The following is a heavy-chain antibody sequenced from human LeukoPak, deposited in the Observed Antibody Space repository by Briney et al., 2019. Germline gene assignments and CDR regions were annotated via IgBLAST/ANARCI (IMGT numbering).Heavy chain of an antibody. CDR1: GGSISSSSYY. J-gene: IGHJ5*02. Sequence: SETLSLTCTVSGGSISSSSYYWGWIRQPPGKGLEWIGSIYYSGSTYYNPSLKSRVTISVDTSKNQFSLKLSSVTAADTAVYYCARRGVWAAAGIVAFDPWGQGTLVTVSS. V-gene: IGHV4-39*01. CDR3: ARRGVWAAAGIVAFDP. D-gene: IGHD6-13*01. CDR2: IYYSGST.